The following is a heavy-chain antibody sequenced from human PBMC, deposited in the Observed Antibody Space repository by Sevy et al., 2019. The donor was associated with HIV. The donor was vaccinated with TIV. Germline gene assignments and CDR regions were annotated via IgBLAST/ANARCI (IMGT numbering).Heavy chain of an antibody. Sequence: GSLRLSCAASGFTFSSYDMHWVRQATGKGLEWVSGMSTAGDTYYSGSVKGRFTISRENGKNSLYLQMNSLGAGDTAVYYCARGSRFWSGYFYYFDYWGQGTLVTVSS. CDR2: MSTAGDT. CDR1: GFTFSSYD. J-gene: IGHJ4*02. CDR3: ARGSRFWSGYFYYFDY. V-gene: IGHV3-13*01. D-gene: IGHD3-3*01.